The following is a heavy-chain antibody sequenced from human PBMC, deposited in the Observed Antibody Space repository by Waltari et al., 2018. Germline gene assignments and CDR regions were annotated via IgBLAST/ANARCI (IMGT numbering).Heavy chain of an antibody. V-gene: IGHV4-61*09. Sequence: QVQLQESGPGLVKPSQTLSLTCTVPGCSNSSGRYLWSWIRQPAGKGPEWIGYIYTSGSTNYNPSLKSRVTKAVDTAKNQFSLKLSSVTAADTAVYYCARDSGWDGRWGQGTLVTVSS. D-gene: IGHD6-19*01. CDR3: ARDSGWDGR. CDR1: GCSNSSGRYL. J-gene: IGHJ4*02. CDR2: IYTSGST.